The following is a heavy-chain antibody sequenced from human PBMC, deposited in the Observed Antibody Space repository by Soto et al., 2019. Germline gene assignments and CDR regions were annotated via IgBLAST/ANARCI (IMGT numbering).Heavy chain of an antibody. Sequence: PGGSLRLSCAASGLPFSTYGMHRVRRAPGKGLEWVAVISYDGSNKYYVDSVKGRFTISRDTSENTVHLQMDSLRAEDTAVYYCARDDVLCDGGRCYGVPLDVRGKGTTVTVSS. V-gene: IGHV3-30*03. J-gene: IGHJ6*03. D-gene: IGHD2-15*01. CDR2: ISYDGSNK. CDR3: ARDDVLCDGGRCYGVPLDV. CDR1: GLPFSTYG.